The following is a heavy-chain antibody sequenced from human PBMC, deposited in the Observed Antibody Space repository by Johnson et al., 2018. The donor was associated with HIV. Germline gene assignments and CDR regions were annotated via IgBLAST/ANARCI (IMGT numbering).Heavy chain of an antibody. CDR3: ARKVVTADDAFDI. CDR1: GFTFSSYG. D-gene: IGHD2-21*02. J-gene: IGHJ3*02. V-gene: IGHV3-30*03. CDR2: ISYDGSNK. Sequence: QVQLVESGGGVVQPGRSLRLSCAASGFTFSSYGMHWVRQAPGKGLEWVAIISYDGSNKHYADSVKGRFTISRDNSKNTLYLQMGSLRAEDMAVYYCARKVVTADDAFDIWGQGTMVTVSS.